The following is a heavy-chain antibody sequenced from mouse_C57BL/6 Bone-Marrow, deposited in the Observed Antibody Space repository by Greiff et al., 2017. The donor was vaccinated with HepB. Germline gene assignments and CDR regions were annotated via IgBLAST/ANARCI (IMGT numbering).Heavy chain of an antibody. CDR2: IWSGGST. CDR3: ARNYYGSSYAYYYAMDY. Sequence: VQLQESGPGLVQPSQSLSITCTVSGFSLTSYGVHWVRQSPGKGLEWLGVIWSGGSTDYNAAFISRLSISKDNSKSQVFFKMNSLQADDTAIYYCARNYYGSSYAYYYAMDYWGQGTSVTVSS. CDR1: GFSLTSYG. D-gene: IGHD1-1*01. V-gene: IGHV2-2*01. J-gene: IGHJ4*01.